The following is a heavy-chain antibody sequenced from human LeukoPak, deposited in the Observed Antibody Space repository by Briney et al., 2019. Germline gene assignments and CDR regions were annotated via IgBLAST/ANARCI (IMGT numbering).Heavy chain of an antibody. CDR3: ARDEVSGGWYNH. CDR1: GYTFTSRG. D-gene: IGHD6-19*01. Sequence: ASVKVSCKASGYTFTSRGISWVRQAPGQGLEWMGWINCDSGNTNYAQKFQGGLTMTTDTSTSTAYMELRSLRSDDTAVYYCARDEVSGGWYNHWGQGTLVTVSS. V-gene: IGHV1-18*04. J-gene: IGHJ4*02. CDR2: INCDSGNT.